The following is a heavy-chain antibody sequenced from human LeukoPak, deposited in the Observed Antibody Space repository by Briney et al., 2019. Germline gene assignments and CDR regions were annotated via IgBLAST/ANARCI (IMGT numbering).Heavy chain of an antibody. CDR3: ARALAVAGTGGFDP. CDR2: INSDGSST. D-gene: IGHD6-19*01. Sequence: GGSLRLSCAASGFTFSSYWMHWVRQAPGKGLVWVSRINSDGSSTSYADSVKGRFTISRDNAKNTLYLQMNSLRADDTAVYYCARALAVAGTGGFDPWGQGTLDTVSS. V-gene: IGHV3-74*01. J-gene: IGHJ5*02. CDR1: GFTFSSYW.